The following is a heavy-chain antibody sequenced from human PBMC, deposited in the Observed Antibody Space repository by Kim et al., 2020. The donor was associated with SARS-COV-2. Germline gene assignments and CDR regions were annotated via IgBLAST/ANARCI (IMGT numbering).Heavy chain of an antibody. Sequence: GGSLRLSCAXSGFTFDDYAMHWVRQAPGKGLEWVSLISGDGGSTYYADSVKGRFTISRDNSKNSLYLQMNSLRTEDTALYYCAKATRNYDILTGYYFAGMDVWGQGTTVTVSS. D-gene: IGHD3-9*01. CDR1: GFTFDDYA. J-gene: IGHJ6*02. V-gene: IGHV3-43*02. CDR2: ISGDGGST. CDR3: AKATRNYDILTGYYFAGMDV.